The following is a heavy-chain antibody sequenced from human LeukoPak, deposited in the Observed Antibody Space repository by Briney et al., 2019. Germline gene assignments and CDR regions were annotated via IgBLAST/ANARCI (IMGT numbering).Heavy chain of an antibody. J-gene: IGHJ5*02. D-gene: IGHD1-26*01. CDR1: GFTFSGSA. V-gene: IGHV3-73*01. CDR2: IYKKDKGYATAT. Sequence: SGGSLTLSCAASGFTFSGSAIHWVPQSSGEGLEWVGQIYKKDKGYATATAYAASVKGRFTISRDDSINTAYLQMKSLKTEDTALYYCTRDSGTYNWFDPGGQGPLVTVSS. CDR3: TRDSGTYNWFDP.